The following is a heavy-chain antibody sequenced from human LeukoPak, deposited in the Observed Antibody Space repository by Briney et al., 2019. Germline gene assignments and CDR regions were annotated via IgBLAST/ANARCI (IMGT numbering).Heavy chain of an antibody. D-gene: IGHD1-14*01. CDR3: ARGHSTGCFDY. CDR1: GSTFSTYW. Sequence: GGSLRLSCAASGSTFSTYWMSWVRRAPGKGLEWVANINQDGSQTFYVDSVKGRFTISRDNAQNTVYLQMNSLRAEDTAIYYCARGHSTGCFDYWGQGTLVTVSS. CDR2: INQDGSQT. J-gene: IGHJ4*02. V-gene: IGHV3-7*01.